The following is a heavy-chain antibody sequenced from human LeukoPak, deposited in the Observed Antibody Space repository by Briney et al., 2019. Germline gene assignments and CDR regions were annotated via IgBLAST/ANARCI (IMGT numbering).Heavy chain of an antibody. J-gene: IGHJ4*02. CDR3: ARELAVAGFDY. CDR1: GFTFSSYE. Sequence: GGSLRLSCAASGFTFSSYEMNWVRQAPGKGLEWVSYISSSGSTIYYADSVKGRFTISRDNAKNSLYLEMNSLRAEDMAVYYCARELAVAGFDYWGQGTLVTVSS. D-gene: IGHD6-19*01. CDR2: ISSSGSTI. V-gene: IGHV3-48*03.